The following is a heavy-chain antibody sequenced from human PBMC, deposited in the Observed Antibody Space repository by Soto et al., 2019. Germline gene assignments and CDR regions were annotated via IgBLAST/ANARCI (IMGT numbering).Heavy chain of an antibody. J-gene: IGHJ6*02. CDR3: ARRVLGRDFWSGHRYYGMDV. Sequence: SETLSLTCTVSGGSISSGGYCWSWIRQHPGKGLEWIGYIYYSGSTYYNPSLKSRVTISVDTSKNQFSLKLSSVTAADTAVYYCARRVLGRDFWSGHRYYGMDVWGQGTTVTVYS. D-gene: IGHD3-3*01. V-gene: IGHV4-31*03. CDR2: IYYSGST. CDR1: GGSISSGGYC.